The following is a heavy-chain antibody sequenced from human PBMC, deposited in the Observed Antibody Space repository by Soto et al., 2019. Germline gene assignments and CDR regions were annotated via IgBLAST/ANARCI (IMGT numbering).Heavy chain of an antibody. Sequence: PGGSLRLSCAASGFTLSSYSMNWVRQAPGKGLEWVSSISSSSSYIYYADSVKGRFTISRDNAKNSLYLQMNSLRAEDTAVYYCGCMQYCSGGSCPQGRYYYYMDVWGKGTTVTVSS. CDR3: GCMQYCSGGSCPQGRYYYYMDV. CDR1: GFTLSSYS. CDR2: ISSSSSYI. D-gene: IGHD2-15*01. J-gene: IGHJ6*03. V-gene: IGHV3-21*01.